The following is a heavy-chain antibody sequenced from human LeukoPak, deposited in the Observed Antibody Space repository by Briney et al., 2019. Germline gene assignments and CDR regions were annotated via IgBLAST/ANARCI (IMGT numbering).Heavy chain of an antibody. D-gene: IGHD2-2*01. V-gene: IGHV5-51*01. Sequence: GESLKICCKGFGYTFANYWIGWVRQMPGKGPEWMGTIYPSDSDTRYSPSFQGHVTISADKSITTAYLQWSSLKASDSAMYYCTRTPRLVAHAFYFDQWGRGTLVTVSS. CDR3: TRTPRLVAHAFYFDQ. J-gene: IGHJ4*02. CDR2: IYPSDSDT. CDR1: GYTFANYW.